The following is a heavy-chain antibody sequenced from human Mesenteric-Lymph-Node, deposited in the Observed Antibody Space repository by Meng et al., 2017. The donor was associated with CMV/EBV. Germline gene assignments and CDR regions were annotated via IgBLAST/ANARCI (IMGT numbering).Heavy chain of an antibody. CDR1: GGSISSGDYY. V-gene: IGHV4-30-4*08. D-gene: IGHD2-2*01. Sequence: LRLSCTVSGGSISSGDYYWSWIRQPPGKGLEWIGYIYYSGSTYYNPSLKSRVTISVDTSKNQFSLKLSSVTAADTAVYYCARDPYCSSTSCLYYYYGMDVWGQGTTVTVSS. CDR2: IYYSGST. CDR3: ARDPYCSSTSCLYYYYGMDV. J-gene: IGHJ6*02.